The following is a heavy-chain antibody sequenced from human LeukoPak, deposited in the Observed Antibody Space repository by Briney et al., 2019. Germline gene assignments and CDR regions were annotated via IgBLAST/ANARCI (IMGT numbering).Heavy chain of an antibody. D-gene: IGHD6-19*01. CDR2: INPSGGST. Sequence: GASVKVSCKASGYTFTSYYMHWVRQAPGQGLEWMGIINPSGGSTSYAQKFQGRVTMTRDTSTSTVYMELSSLRAEDTAVYYCAKGPLIEVAGTTWDYWGQGTLVTVSS. CDR1: GYTFTSYY. CDR3: AKGPLIEVAGTTWDY. J-gene: IGHJ4*02. V-gene: IGHV1-46*01.